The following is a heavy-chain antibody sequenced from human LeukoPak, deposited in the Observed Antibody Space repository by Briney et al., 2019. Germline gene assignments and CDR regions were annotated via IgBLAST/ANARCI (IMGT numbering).Heavy chain of an antibody. CDR2: INSDGSAT. V-gene: IGHV3-74*01. CDR1: GFTFSSSW. J-gene: IGHJ4*02. Sequence: GGSLRLSCATSGFTFSSSWMHWVRQAPGKGLVWVSRINSDGSATSYADSVKGRFTVSRDNAKNTLYLQMNSLRAEDTAVYYCAKDRRRRDFDYWGQGTLVTVSS. CDR3: AKDRRRRDFDY.